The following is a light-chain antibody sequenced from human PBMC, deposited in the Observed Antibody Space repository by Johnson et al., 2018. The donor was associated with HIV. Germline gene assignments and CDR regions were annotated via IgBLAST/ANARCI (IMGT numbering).Light chain of an antibody. Sequence: QPVLTQPPSVSAAPGQKVTISCSGSSSNIGNNYVSWYQQVPGTAPKLLIYDNNRRPSGIPDRFSGSKSGTSATLAITGLQTGDEADYYCGTWDSSLSRGGFGTGTKVTVL. CDR3: GTWDSSLSRGG. J-gene: IGLJ1*01. V-gene: IGLV1-51*01. CDR2: DNN. CDR1: SSNIGNNY.